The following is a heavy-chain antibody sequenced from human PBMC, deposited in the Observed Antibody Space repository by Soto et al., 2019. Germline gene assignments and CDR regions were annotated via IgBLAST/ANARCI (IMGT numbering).Heavy chain of an antibody. CDR3: ARTTKVPNTLRSRYYFDY. V-gene: IGHV4-61*01. J-gene: IGHJ4*02. CDR2: IYYSGTT. D-gene: IGHD4-17*01. CDR1: GASVSDKTFY. Sequence: SEALSLTCSVSGASVSDKTFYWSWLRQSPGKGLEWIGYIYYSGTTNYNTSLKGRFTISVDTAKNQFSLRLNSVTAADTALYYCARTTKVPNTLRSRYYFDYWGQGMLVTVSS.